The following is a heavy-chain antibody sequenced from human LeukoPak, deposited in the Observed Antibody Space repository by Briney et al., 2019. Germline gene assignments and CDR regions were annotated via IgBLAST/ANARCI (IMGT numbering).Heavy chain of an antibody. CDR1: GFTFSSYA. Sequence: GRSLRLSCAASGFTFSSYAMHWVRQAPGKGLEWVAVISYDGSNKYYADSVKGRFTISRDNSKNTLYLQMNSLRAEDTAVYYCARGLPHESVGAFDIWGQGTMVTVSS. J-gene: IGHJ3*02. CDR3: ARGLPHESVGAFDI. D-gene: IGHD2-15*01. V-gene: IGHV3-30-3*01. CDR2: ISYDGSNK.